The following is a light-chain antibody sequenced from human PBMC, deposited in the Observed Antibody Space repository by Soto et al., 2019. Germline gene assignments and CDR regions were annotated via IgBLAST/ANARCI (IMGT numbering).Light chain of an antibody. Sequence: QSVLTQPPSASGTPGQRVTISCSGSSSNIGSNTVNCYQQLPGTAPKLLIYSNNQRPSGVPARFSGSTSSSSASLAISGLQSEDEAAYYCAAWDDSLNGAVFGGGTQLTVL. CDR3: AAWDDSLNGAV. CDR1: SSNIGSNT. J-gene: IGLJ2*01. CDR2: SNN. V-gene: IGLV1-44*01.